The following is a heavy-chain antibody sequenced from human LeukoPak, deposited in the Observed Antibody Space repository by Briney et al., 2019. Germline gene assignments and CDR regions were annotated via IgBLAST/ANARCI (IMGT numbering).Heavy chain of an antibody. CDR1: GFTFNNYA. Sequence: AGGSLRLSCAASGFTFNNYAMSWVRQAPGKGLEWFSATSGGGGSTYYADSLKGRFTISRDNSKNTLYLQMNSLRAEDTAVYYCAKPQSDISGWYFDYWGQGTLVTASS. J-gene: IGHJ4*02. CDR2: TSGGGGST. D-gene: IGHD6-19*01. CDR3: AKPQSDISGWYFDY. V-gene: IGHV3-23*01.